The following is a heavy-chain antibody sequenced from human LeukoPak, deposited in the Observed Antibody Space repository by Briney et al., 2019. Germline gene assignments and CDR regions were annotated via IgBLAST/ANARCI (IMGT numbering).Heavy chain of an antibody. CDR1: GLTVSSSY. V-gene: IGHV3-53*01. Sequence: PGGSLRLSCAASGLTVSSSYMSWVRQAPGKGLEWVSIIYNDGSTYYADSMKGRFTISRDNSKNTLYLQVNSLRAEDTVMYYCARNILFAFDIWGQGTMVTVSS. CDR3: ARNILFAFDI. D-gene: IGHD2/OR15-2a*01. CDR2: IYNDGST. J-gene: IGHJ3*02.